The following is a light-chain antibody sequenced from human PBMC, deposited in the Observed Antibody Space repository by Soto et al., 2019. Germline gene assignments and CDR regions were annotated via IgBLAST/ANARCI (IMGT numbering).Light chain of an antibody. V-gene: IGKV1-39*02. Sequence: DIQMTQSPSSLSASVGDRVAITCRASQSISSYLHWYQQKPGKAPKLLIYAASSLQSGVPSRFSGSGSGTDFTLTISSLQPEDFAVYYCQRYGSSLSWTFGQGTKVDIK. CDR3: QRYGSSLSWT. CDR2: AAS. J-gene: IGKJ1*01. CDR1: QSISSY.